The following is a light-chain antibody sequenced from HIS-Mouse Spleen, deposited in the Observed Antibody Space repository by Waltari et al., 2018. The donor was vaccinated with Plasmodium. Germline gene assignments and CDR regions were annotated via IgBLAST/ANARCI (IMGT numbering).Light chain of an antibody. CDR3: YSTDSSGNHRV. CDR1: ALPKKY. J-gene: IGLJ3*02. Sequence: SYELTPPPSVSVSPGQTARITCPGDALPKKYTYWYQQKSGQAPVLVINEDSKRPSGIPERFSGSSSGTMATLTISGAQVEDEADYYCYSTDSSGNHRVFGGGTKLTVL. CDR2: EDS. V-gene: IGLV3-10*01.